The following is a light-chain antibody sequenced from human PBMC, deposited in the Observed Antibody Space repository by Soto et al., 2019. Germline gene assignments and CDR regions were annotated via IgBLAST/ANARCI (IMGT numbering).Light chain of an antibody. V-gene: IGKV1-39*01. CDR1: QSISSY. CDR2: AAS. J-gene: IGKJ2*01. CDR3: QQSYSTWYT. Sequence: DIQMTQSPSSLSASVGDRVTITCRASQSISSYLNWYQQKPGKAPKLLIYAASSLQSGVPSRFSGSGSGTDFTLTISSLQPVDFATYYCQQSYSTWYTFGQGTKLEIK.